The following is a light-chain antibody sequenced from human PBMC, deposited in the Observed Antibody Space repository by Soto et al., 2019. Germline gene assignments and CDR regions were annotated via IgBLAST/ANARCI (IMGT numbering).Light chain of an antibody. J-gene: IGLJ2*01. CDR2: SNN. V-gene: IGLV1-44*01. Sequence: QSVLTQPPSASGTPGQRVTISCSGSSSNIGSNTVNWYQQLPGTAPKPPIYSNNXXPXXXXXRFSGSKSGTSAXXXISXLXXXXXXXXXXAAWDDSLNGFVVFGGGTKLTVL. CDR3: AAWDDSLNGFVV. CDR1: SSNIGSNT.